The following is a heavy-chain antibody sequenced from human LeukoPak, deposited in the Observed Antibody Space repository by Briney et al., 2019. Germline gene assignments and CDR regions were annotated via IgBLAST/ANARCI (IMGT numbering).Heavy chain of an antibody. D-gene: IGHD2-15*01. J-gene: IGHJ6*02. V-gene: IGHV1-3*01. CDR3: ARERWHCRGNDCYPVYYYGLDV. CDR1: GFPFTNYA. Sequence: ASVKVSCKASGFPFTNYAFHWVRQAPGQRLEWLGWINAGNDDTKYSQKFQGRVTITRDTSANTAYMELSSLTSDDTAVYYCARERWHCRGNDCYPVYYYGLDVWGQGTTVTVSS. CDR2: INAGNDDT.